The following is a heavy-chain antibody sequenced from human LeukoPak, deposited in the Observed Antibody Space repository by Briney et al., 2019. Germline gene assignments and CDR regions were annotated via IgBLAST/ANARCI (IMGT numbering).Heavy chain of an antibody. CDR3: ARIYGYHYWYFDL. Sequence: PSETLSLTCAVYGGSFSGYYWSWIRQPPGKGLEWIGEINHSGSTNYNPSLKSRVTMSVDTSKNQFSLNLNSVTAADTAVYYCARIYGYHYWYFDLWGRGTLVTVSS. D-gene: IGHD5-18*01. CDR2: INHSGST. CDR1: GGSFSGYY. J-gene: IGHJ2*01. V-gene: IGHV4-34*01.